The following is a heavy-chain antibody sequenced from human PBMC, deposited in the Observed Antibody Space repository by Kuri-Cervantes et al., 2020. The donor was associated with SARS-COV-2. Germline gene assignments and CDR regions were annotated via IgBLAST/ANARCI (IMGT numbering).Heavy chain of an antibody. Sequence: GGSLRLSCAASGFTSSNAWMSWVRQARGKGLEWVGRIKSKTDGGTTDYAAPVKGRFTISRDDSKNTLYLQMNSLKTEDTAVYYCTTDPIVVVPAALRSWGQGTLVTVSS. V-gene: IGHV3-15*01. D-gene: IGHD2-2*01. CDR2: IKSKTDGGTT. CDR1: GFTSSNAW. CDR3: TTDPIVVVPAALRS. J-gene: IGHJ5*02.